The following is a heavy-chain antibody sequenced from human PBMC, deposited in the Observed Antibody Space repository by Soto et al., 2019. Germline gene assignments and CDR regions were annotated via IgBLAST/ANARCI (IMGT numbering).Heavy chain of an antibody. CDR1: GCTFNRHA. V-gene: IGHV1-69*13. CDR3: ARVSPLRCSSTSCDSRPYYCYGMDV. CDR2: TIPIFGTA. J-gene: IGHJ6*02. Sequence: SVKVLSTASGCTFNRHAISWVRPAPDPGLERMGGTIPIFGTANYSHKFQDRVTITADQSTSAAYMELSSLRSEDTAVYYGARVSPLRCSSTSCDSRPYYCYGMDVSGQGTTVTVTS. D-gene: IGHD2-2*01.